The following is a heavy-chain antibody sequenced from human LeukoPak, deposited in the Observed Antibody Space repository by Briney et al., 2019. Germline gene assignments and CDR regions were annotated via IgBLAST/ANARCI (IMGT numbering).Heavy chain of an antibody. J-gene: IGHJ4*02. CDR1: GGSISSSSYY. D-gene: IGHD3-10*01. CDR3: ARHSGGSGSYPFDY. Sequence: SETLSLTCTVSGGSISSSSYYWGWIRQPPGKGLEWIGSIHYSGSAYYNSPFKSRVTISVDTSKNQFSLNLRSVTAADTAVYYCARHSGGSGSYPFDYWGQGTLVTVSS. CDR2: IHYSGSA. V-gene: IGHV4-39*01.